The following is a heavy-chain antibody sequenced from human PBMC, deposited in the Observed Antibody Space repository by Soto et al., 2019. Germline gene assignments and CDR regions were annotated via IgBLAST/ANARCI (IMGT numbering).Heavy chain of an antibody. V-gene: IGHV1-69*13. J-gene: IGHJ6*02. Sequence: SVKVSCKASGGTFSSYAISWVRQAPGQGLEWMGGIIPIFGTANYAQKFQGRVTITADESTSTAYMELSSLRSEDTAVYYCARALPRYCMSTSCYTPHPSGYYGMDVWGQGTTVTVSS. CDR3: ARALPRYCMSTSCYTPHPSGYYGMDV. D-gene: IGHD2-2*02. CDR1: GGTFSSYA. CDR2: IIPIFGTA.